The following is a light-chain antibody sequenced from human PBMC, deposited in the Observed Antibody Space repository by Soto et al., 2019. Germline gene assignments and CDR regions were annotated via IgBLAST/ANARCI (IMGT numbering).Light chain of an antibody. CDR1: QGIRND. CDR3: LRHDTYPLT. Sequence: ALQMTQSPSSLSASVGDRVTITCRASQGIRNDLGWYQQKPGKAPKLLIYAASNIHSGVPSRFSSSESGTEFTLTISSLQPEDFATYYCLRHDTYPLTLGGGNKVGLK. CDR2: AAS. J-gene: IGKJ4*02. V-gene: IGKV1-6*01.